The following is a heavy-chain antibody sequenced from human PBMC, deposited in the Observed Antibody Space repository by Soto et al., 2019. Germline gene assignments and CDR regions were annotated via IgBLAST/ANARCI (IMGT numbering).Heavy chain of an antibody. J-gene: IGHJ4*02. CDR1: GFTFSSYA. D-gene: IGHD6-19*01. V-gene: IGHV3-23*01. CDR2: ISGSGGST. CDR3: PKDCGGYSSD. Sequence: DVQLLESGGGLVQPGGSLRLSCEASGFTFSSYAMRWVRQAPGKGLEWVSSISGSGGSTSYADSVKGRFTISRDNSKNTLYLQMNSLRVEDTAVYYCPKDCGGYSSDWGPGTLVTVSS.